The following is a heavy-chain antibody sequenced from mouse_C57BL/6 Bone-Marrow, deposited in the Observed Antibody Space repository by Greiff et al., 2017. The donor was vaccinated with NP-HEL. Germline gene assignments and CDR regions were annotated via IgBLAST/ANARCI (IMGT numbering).Heavy chain of an antibody. CDR3: TTDDYDVGYAMDY. CDR1: GFNIKDDY. Sequence: VQLQQSGAELVRPGASVKLSCTASGFNIKDDYMHWVKQRPEQGLEWIGWIDPENGDTEYASKFQGKATIPADTSSNTAYLQLSSLTSEDTAVYYCTTDDYDVGYAMDYWGQGTSVTVSS. D-gene: IGHD2-4*01. CDR2: IDPENGDT. J-gene: IGHJ4*01. V-gene: IGHV14-4*01.